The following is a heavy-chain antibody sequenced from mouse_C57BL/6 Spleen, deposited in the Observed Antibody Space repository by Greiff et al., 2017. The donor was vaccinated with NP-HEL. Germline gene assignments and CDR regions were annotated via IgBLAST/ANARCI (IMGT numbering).Heavy chain of an antibody. CDR3: TTGTTVEGFAY. D-gene: IGHD1-1*01. V-gene: IGHV14-1*01. CDR1: GFNIKDYY. CDR2: IDPEDGDT. J-gene: IGHJ3*01. Sequence: EVQLQQPGAELVRPGASVKLSCTASGFNIKDYYMHWVKQRPEQGLEWIGRIDPEDGDTEYAPKFQGKATMTADTSSNTAYLQLSSLTSEDTAVYYCTTGTTVEGFAYWGQGTLVTVSA.